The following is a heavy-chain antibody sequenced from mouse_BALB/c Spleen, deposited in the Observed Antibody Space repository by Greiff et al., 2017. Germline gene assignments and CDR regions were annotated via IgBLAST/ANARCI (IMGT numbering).Heavy chain of an antibody. D-gene: IGHD2-2*01. V-gene: IGHV14-3*02. CDR3: ALWLRRVFRAMDY. CDR1: GFNIKDTY. Sequence: EVQLVESGAELVKPGASVKLSCTASGFNIKDTYMHWVKQRPEQGLEWIGRIDPANGNTKYDPKFQGKATITADTSSNTAYLQLSSLTSEDTAVYYCALWLRRVFRAMDYWGQGTSVTVSS. J-gene: IGHJ4*01. CDR2: IDPANGNT.